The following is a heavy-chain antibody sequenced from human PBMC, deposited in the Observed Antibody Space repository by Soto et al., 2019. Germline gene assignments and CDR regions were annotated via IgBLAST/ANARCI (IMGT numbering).Heavy chain of an antibody. CDR3: AGGVGSGPDY. CDR2: MWYDGSNK. Sequence: QVQLVESGGGVVQPGRSLRLSCAASGFTFSSYGMHWVRQAPGKGLEWVAFMWYDGSNKYYADSVKGRFTISRDKSKNTLYLQRNSLRAEDTAAYYCAGGVGSGPDYWGQGSLVTVSS. J-gene: IGHJ4*02. V-gene: IGHV3-33*01. D-gene: IGHD5-12*01. CDR1: GFTFSSYG.